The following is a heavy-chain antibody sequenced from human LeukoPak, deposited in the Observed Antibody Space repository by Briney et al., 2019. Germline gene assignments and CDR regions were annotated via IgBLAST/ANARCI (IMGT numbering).Heavy chain of an antibody. CDR1: GFTFSSYG. D-gene: IGHD3-22*01. V-gene: IGHV3-30*18. CDR3: AKDPITMIVVVSN. J-gene: IGHJ4*02. CDR2: ISYDGSNK. Sequence: GGSLRLSCAASGFTFSSYGMHWVRQAPGKGLEWVAVISYDGSNKNYADSVKGRFTISRDNSKNTLYLQMNSLRAEDTAVYYCAKDPITMIVVVSNWGQGTLVTVSS.